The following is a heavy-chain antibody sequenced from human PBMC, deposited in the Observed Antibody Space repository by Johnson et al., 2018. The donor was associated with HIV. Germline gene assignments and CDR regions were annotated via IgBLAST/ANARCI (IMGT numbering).Heavy chain of an antibody. CDR1: GFTFSSYA. D-gene: IGHD6-13*01. Sequence: QVQLVESGGGVVQPGRSLRLSCAASGFTFSSYAMHWVRQAPGKGLEWVAVISYDGSNKYYAEFVKGGGRRARDTSKNTLYLQMNSLRAEDMAVYYCARERSYSSSWYGDAFDIWGQGTMVTVSS. J-gene: IGHJ3*02. V-gene: IGHV3-30-3*01. CDR3: ARERSYSSSWYGDAFDI. CDR2: ISYDGSNK.